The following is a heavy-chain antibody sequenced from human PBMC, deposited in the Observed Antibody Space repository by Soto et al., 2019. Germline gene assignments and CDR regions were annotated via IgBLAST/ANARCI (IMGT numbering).Heavy chain of an antibody. CDR2: IKSKTDGGTT. CDR1: GFTFSNAW. D-gene: IGHD1-7*01. CDR3: TTDLGYNWNYGWYYGMDV. J-gene: IGHJ6*02. V-gene: IGHV3-15*07. Sequence: EVQLVESGGGLVKPGGSLRLYCAASGFTFSNAWMNWVRQAPGKGLEWVGRIKSKTDGGTTDYAAPVKGRFTISRDDSKNTLYLQMNSLKTEDTAVYYCTTDLGYNWNYGWYYGMDVWGQGTTVTVSS.